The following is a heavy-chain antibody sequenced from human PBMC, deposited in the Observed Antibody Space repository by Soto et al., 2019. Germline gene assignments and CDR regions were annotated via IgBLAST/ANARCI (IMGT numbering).Heavy chain of an antibody. J-gene: IGHJ4*02. CDR1: GYTFSHYA. V-gene: IGHV1-3*01. Sequence: ASVKVSCKASGYTFSHYAMHWVRQAPGQRLEWMGWINAGNTKTKYSEKFQGRVTFTRDTSASTDYMELSSLTSEDTAVYYCARAVDYADYVDYFDYWGQGTLVTVSS. CDR3: ARAVDYADYVDYFDY. D-gene: IGHD4-17*01. CDR2: INAGNTKT.